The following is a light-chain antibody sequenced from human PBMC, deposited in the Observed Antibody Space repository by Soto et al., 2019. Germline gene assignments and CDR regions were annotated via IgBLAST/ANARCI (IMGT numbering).Light chain of an antibody. CDR2: GAS. V-gene: IGKV3-15*01. J-gene: IGKJ1*01. CDR1: QSISRY. Sequence: EIVFTQSGATLSLSPGETATLSCRASQSISRYLAWYQQKPGQAPRLLIYGASRRATGVPARFSGSGSGTEFTLTISSLQSEDFAVYYCLRYNNGPRFGQGTKVDIK. CDR3: LRYNNGPR.